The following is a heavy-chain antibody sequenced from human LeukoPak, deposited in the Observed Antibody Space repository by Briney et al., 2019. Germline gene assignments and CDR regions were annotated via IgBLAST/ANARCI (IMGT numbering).Heavy chain of an antibody. CDR2: IKQDGSEK. J-gene: IGHJ4*02. D-gene: IGHD1-26*01. V-gene: IGHV3-7*01. Sequence: PGGPLRLSCAAYGFTFSSDWMSWVRQAPGNGLEWVANIKQDGSEKYYVDSVKGRFTISRDNAKSSLYLQMNSLRAEDTAVYYCARGRGVDYWGQGTLVIVSS. CDR1: GFTFSSDW. CDR3: ARGRGVDY.